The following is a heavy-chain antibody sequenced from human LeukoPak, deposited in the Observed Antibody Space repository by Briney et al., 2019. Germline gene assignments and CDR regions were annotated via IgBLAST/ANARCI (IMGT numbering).Heavy chain of an antibody. Sequence: GESLKISCNGSGYSFTSYWIGWVRQMPGKGLEWMGPIYPGDSDTRYSPSFQGQVTISADKSISTTYLHWSSLKASYTALYYCGRAISAAGFDYWGQGTLVTVSS. CDR3: GRAISAAGFDY. CDR2: IYPGDSDT. J-gene: IGHJ4*02. D-gene: IGHD6-13*01. CDR1: GYSFTSYW. V-gene: IGHV5-51*01.